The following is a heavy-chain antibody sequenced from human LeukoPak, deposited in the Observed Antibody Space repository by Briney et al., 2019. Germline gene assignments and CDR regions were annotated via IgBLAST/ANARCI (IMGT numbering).Heavy chain of an antibody. CDR3: ARDDYGDYGGKNWFDS. CDR2: IYHTGDT. V-gene: IGHV4-59*12. D-gene: IGHD4-17*01. CDR1: GGSISSNY. J-gene: IGHJ5*01. Sequence: PSETLSLTCTVSGGSISSNYWSWIRQPPGKGLEWIGYIYHTGDTNSNPSLKSRVTISMDTSKNQFSLKVTSVTAADTAVYYCARDDYGDYGGKNWFDSWGQGTLVTVSS.